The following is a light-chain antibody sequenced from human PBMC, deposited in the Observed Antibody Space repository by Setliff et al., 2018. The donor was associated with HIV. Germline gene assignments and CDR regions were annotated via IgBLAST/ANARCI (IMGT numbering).Light chain of an antibody. CDR2: GNI. J-gene: IGLJ1*01. Sequence: QSVLTQPPSVSGAPGQRVTISCTGSSSNIGAAYDVHWYRQFPGTAPKLLIYGNINRPSGVPDRFPGSKSGTSGSLTITGLQAEDEADYYCQSYDSSLSAHVFGTGTKVTVL. CDR1: SSNIGAAYD. V-gene: IGLV1-40*01. CDR3: QSYDSSLSAHV.